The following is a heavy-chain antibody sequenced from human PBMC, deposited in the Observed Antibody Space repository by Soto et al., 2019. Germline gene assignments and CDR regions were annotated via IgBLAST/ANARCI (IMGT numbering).Heavy chain of an antibody. Sequence: SETLCVRWSVAGGSSRNVGRSRSWVLQNPRNGLEWIRNIYYSGNTYYNPSLKSRLTISVDTSKNQFSLNLSSASAADTALYYCARDRLIAPAVTARHYFGLDVWGRGTTVTV. V-gene: IGHV4-31*02. CDR1: GGSSRNVGRS. D-gene: IGHD2-21*02. J-gene: IGHJ6*02. CDR2: IYYSGNT. CDR3: ARDRLIAPAVTARHYFGLDV.